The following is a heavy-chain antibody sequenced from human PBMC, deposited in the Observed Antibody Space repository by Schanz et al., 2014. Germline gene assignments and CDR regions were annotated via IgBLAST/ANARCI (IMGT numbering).Heavy chain of an antibody. D-gene: IGHD3-10*01. V-gene: IGHV1-46*03. J-gene: IGHJ4*02. CDR2: INPIGGST. Sequence: QVQLVQSGAEVKKPGASVKVSCKASGYTFVSYSMHWVRQAPGQGLEWMGIINPIGGSTTYAQKFRVAVTLTTSTSAHTAYLQLTSLSSEDTAVYYCARGSPENMIRGELDYWGQGTLVTVSS. CDR3: ARGSPENMIRGELDY. CDR1: GYTFVSYS.